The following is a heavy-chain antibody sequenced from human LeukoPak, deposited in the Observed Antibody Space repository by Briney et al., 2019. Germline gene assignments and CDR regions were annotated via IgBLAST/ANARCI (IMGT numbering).Heavy chain of an antibody. CDR2: ISYDGVYT. CDR3: ARVSSAWSYFDY. V-gene: IGHV3-30-3*01. Sequence: PGRSLRLSCAASGFTFRNYAMHWVRRTPGKGLEWVAVISYDGVYTYYTDSVKGRFTISRDNSKDTLYLQMNSLRTEDTAVYYCARVSSAWSYFDYWGQGTLVTVSS. J-gene: IGHJ4*02. CDR1: GFTFRNYA. D-gene: IGHD6-19*01.